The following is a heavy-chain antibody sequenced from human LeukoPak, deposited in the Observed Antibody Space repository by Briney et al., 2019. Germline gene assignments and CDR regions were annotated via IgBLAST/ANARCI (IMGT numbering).Heavy chain of an antibody. CDR2: IFPGDSDT. CDR3: ATSESQTKFDY. D-gene: IGHD1/OR15-1a*01. Sequence: GESLKICFKGSGYIFTSYLIGGGRQMPGKGLEWMGIIFPGDSDTTYSSSFQGHVTISADKSINTAYLQWSSLKASDTAMYYCATSESQTKFDYWGQGTLVTVSS. CDR1: GYIFTSYL. V-gene: IGHV5-51*01. J-gene: IGHJ4*02.